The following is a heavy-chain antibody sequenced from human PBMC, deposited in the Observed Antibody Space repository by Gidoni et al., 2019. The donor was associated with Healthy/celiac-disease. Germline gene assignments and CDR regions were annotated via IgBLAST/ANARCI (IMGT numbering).Heavy chain of an antibody. Sequence: QVTLRESGPALVKPTQTLTLTCTFSGFSLSTSGMCVSWIRQPPGKALEWLALIDWDDDKYYSTSLKTRLTISKDTSKNQVVLTMTNMDPVDTATYYCARIQAVAGRGNWFDPWGQGTLVTVSS. V-gene: IGHV2-70*01. CDR3: ARIQAVAGRGNWFDP. CDR1: GFSLSTSGMC. J-gene: IGHJ5*02. CDR2: IDWDDDK. D-gene: IGHD6-19*01.